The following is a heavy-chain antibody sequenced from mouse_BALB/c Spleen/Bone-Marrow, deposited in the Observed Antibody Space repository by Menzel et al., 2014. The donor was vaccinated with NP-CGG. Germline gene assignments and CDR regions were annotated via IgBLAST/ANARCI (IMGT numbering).Heavy chain of an antibody. CDR3: ARWEYYAMDY. V-gene: IGHV14-3*02. J-gene: IGHJ4*01. CDR1: GFNIKDTY. Sequence: VQLQQSGAELVKPGASVKLSCSASGFNIKDTYMHWVKQRPEQGLEWIGRIDPANGNTKYDPKFQGKATITADTSSNTAYLQLSSLTSEDTAVYYCARWEYYAMDYWGQGTSITVSS. D-gene: IGHD4-1*01. CDR2: IDPANGNT.